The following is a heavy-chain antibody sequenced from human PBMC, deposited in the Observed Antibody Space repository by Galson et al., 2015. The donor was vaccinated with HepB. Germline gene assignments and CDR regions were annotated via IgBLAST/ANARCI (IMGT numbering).Heavy chain of an antibody. CDR1: GFTFSSYA. Sequence: SLRLSCAASGFTFSSYAMSWVRQAPGKGLEWVSAISGSGGSTYYADSVKGRFTISRDNSKNTLYLQMNSLRAEDTAVYYCAKDIVYGSGSYYNPSAFDIWGQGTMVTVSS. V-gene: IGHV3-23*01. D-gene: IGHD3-10*01. J-gene: IGHJ3*02. CDR2: ISGSGGST. CDR3: AKDIVYGSGSYYNPSAFDI.